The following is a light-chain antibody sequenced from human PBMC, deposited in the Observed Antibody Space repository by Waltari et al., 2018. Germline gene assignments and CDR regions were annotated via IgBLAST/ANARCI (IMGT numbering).Light chain of an antibody. Sequence: DIQMTHSPSSLSASVGDRVTITCRASENVNNYLNWYQQKPGKAPKLLIYKASTLQSGVPSSFSGSGSGTDYTFTISSLQSEDVATYYCQHNYGTPFTFGPGTKLDIK. CDR3: QHNYGTPFT. J-gene: IGKJ3*01. V-gene: IGKV1-39*01. CDR2: KAS. CDR1: ENVNNY.